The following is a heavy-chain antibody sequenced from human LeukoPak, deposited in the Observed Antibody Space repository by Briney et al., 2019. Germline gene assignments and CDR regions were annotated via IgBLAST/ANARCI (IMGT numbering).Heavy chain of an antibody. D-gene: IGHD6-19*01. J-gene: IGHJ4*02. CDR1: GFTFSSYA. CDR3: AKSGGSSGWLY. CDR2: ISGSGGGT. Sequence: GGSLRLSCAASGFTFSSYAMSWVRQAPGKGLEWLSGISGSGGGTYYADSVKGRFTISRDDSKNTLYLQMHSLRAEDTAVHYCAKSGGSSGWLYWGQGTLVTVSS. V-gene: IGHV3-23*01.